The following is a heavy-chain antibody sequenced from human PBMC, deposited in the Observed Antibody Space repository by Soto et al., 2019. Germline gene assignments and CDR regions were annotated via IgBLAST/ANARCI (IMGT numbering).Heavy chain of an antibody. V-gene: IGHV4-30-2*03. CDR3: ARARFSWYFDL. CDR1: GGSISSGGYS. J-gene: IGHJ2*01. Sequence: SETLSLTCAVSGGSISSGGYSWSWIRQPPGKGLEWIGSIYYSGSTYYNPSLKSRVTISVDTSKNQFSLKLSSVTAADTAVYYCARARFSWYFDLWGRGTLVTVSS. CDR2: IYYSGST.